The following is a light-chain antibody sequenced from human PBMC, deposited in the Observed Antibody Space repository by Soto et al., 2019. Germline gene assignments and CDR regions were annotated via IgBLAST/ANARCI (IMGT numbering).Light chain of an antibody. CDR3: MQAPKPPWT. CDR1: HSLQHSNGYNY. J-gene: IGKJ1*01. CDR2: LGS. V-gene: IGKV2-28*01. Sequence: LLPQPPRSLPITPGQPASISCRCSHSLQHSNGYNYVYSYLQNRGQPPQLLIGLGSSRAAGVPDRFSGSGSGTVFTLKIRRVEAEDAVVYCCMQAPKPPWTFGQGSMV.